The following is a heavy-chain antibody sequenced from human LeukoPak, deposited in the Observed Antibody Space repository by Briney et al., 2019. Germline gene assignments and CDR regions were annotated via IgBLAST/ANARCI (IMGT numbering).Heavy chain of an antibody. J-gene: IGHJ6*03. Sequence: ASVKVSCKASGYNFITIATSWVRQAAGQGLEWMGWSSAYNGDGNFVQKFQGRVTMTTETSTNTAYMELRSLRYDDTAVYYCARGGPWVVATINDYYLDVWGKGTTVTVSS. CDR2: SSAYNGDG. D-gene: IGHD5-24*01. CDR1: GYNFITIA. V-gene: IGHV1-18*01. CDR3: ARGGPWVVATINDYYLDV.